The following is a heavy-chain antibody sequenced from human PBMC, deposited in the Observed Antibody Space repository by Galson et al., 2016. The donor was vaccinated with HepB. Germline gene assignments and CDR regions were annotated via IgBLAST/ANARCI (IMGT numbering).Heavy chain of an antibody. CDR2: IYSGGNT. V-gene: IGHV3-53*01. Sequence: SLRLSCAASEFTVSNTYMSWVRQAPGKGLEWVSLIYSGGNTRYADSVKGRFTIPRDNSKNTVYLQMNSLRAEDTAVYYCSTLNPASPYFDYWGQGTLVTVSS. CDR3: STLNPASPYFDY. J-gene: IGHJ4*02. CDR1: EFTVSNTY.